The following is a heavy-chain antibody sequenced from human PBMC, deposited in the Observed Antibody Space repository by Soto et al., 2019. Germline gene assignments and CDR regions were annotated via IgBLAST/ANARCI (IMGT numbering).Heavy chain of an antibody. D-gene: IGHD3-22*01. V-gene: IGHV3-21*01. J-gene: IGHJ4*02. CDR1: GFTFSSYC. CDR3: GRDYYYDRSGYSPLDY. CDR2: ISGSGSYI. Sequence: PGGSLRHSCAASGFTFSSYCMNGGRQAPGKGLEWVSSISGSGSYISYADSVKGRFTISRDNAKNSLDLQMNSLRAEDTAVYYCGRDYYYDRSGYSPLDYWGQGTLVTVSS.